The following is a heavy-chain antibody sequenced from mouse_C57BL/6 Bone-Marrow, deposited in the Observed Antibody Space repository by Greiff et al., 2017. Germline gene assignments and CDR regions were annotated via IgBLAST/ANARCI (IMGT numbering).Heavy chain of an antibody. CDR2: ISSGSSTT. D-gene: IGHD2-14*01. Sequence: EVQLVESGGGLVKPGGSLKLSCAASGFTFSNYGMHWVRQAPEKGLAWVAYISSGSSTTYYADKVKGRFTMSRAKTTNTLFLQMTSMKSEDTAMDYCAMYIYGRYDAYWGQGTLVTVSA. CDR3: AMYIYGRYDAY. J-gene: IGHJ3*01. V-gene: IGHV5-17*01. CDR1: GFTFSNYG.